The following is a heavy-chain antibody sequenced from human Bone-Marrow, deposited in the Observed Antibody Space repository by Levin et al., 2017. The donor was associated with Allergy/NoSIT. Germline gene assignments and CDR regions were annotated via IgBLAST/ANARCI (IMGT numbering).Heavy chain of an antibody. J-gene: IGHJ4*02. CDR3: ARGPLWFGELFFDY. CDR1: GFTFSSYW. CDR2: IKQDGSEK. V-gene: IGHV3-7*01. D-gene: IGHD3-10*01. Sequence: GGSLRLSCAASGFTFSSYWMSWVRQAPGKGLEWVANIKQDGSEKYYVDSVKGRFTISRDNAKNSLYLQMNSLRAEDTAVYYCARGPLWFGELFFDYWGQGTLVTVSS.